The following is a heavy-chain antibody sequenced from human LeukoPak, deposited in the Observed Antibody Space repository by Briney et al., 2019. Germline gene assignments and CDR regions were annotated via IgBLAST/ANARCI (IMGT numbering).Heavy chain of an antibody. CDR3: AKVKFPSDDPNWGSGEGFDY. CDR1: GFTFSSYA. CDR2: ISGSGGST. V-gene: IGHV3-23*01. D-gene: IGHD7-27*01. J-gene: IGHJ4*02. Sequence: GGSLRLSCAASGFTFSSYAMSWVRQAPGKGLEWVSAISGSGGSTYYADSVKGRFTISRDNSKNTLYLQMNSLRAEDTAVYYCAKVKFPSDDPNWGSGEGFDYWGQGTLVTVSS.